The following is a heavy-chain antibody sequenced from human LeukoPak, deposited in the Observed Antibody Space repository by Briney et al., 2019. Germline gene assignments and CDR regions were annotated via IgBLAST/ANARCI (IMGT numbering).Heavy chain of an antibody. J-gene: IGHJ4*02. V-gene: IGHV3-23*01. CDR1: GFTFSRYA. Sequence: GGSLRLSCAASGFTFSRYAMSWVRQAPGKGLEWVSAISGSGGSTYYADSVKGRFTISRDNSKNTLYLQMNSLRAEDTAVYYCAKDPTTVTTSRWGYWGQGTLVTVSS. D-gene: IGHD4-17*01. CDR2: ISGSGGST. CDR3: AKDPTTVTTSRWGY.